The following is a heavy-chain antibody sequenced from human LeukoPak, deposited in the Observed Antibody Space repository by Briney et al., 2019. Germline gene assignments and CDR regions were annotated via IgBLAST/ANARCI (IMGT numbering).Heavy chain of an antibody. V-gene: IGHV1-24*01. CDR3: ATGAWRLRRPWFDP. D-gene: IGHD6-25*01. Sequence: ASVKVSCKVSGYTLTELSMHWVRQAPGKGLEWMGGFDPEDGETIYAQKFQGRVTMTEDTSTDTAYMELSSLRSEDTAVYYCATGAWRLRRPWFDPWGQGTLVTVSS. J-gene: IGHJ5*02. CDR1: GYTLTELS. CDR2: FDPEDGET.